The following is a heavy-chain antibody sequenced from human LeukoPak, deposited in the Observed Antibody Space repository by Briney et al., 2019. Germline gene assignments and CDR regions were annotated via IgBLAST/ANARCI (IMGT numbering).Heavy chain of an antibody. CDR3: ARRCIFVVVHDAFDI. CDR1: GYSFTSYW. J-gene: IGHJ3*02. D-gene: IGHD3-3*02. CDR2: IYPGDSDT. V-gene: IGHV5-51*01. Sequence: GESLKISCKGSGYSFTSYWIGWVRQMPGKGLEWMGIIYPGDSDTRYSPSFQGQVTISADKSISTAYLQWSSLKASDTAMYYCARRCIFVVVHDAFDIWGQGTMVTVSS.